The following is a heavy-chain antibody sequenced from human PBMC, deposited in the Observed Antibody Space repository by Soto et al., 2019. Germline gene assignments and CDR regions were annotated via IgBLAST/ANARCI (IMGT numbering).Heavy chain of an antibody. V-gene: IGHV3-74*01. CDR1: RFSLSTYW. Sequence: VQLVESGGGLVQPGGSLRLSCEASRFSLSTYWMYWVRQAPGKGLMWISRINSDGGIINYAYSVKGRFTISRDNAKNTLYLQMNSLRTDDTAVYYCARDLGTYDRHYFDNLRQGTLVTVSS. D-gene: IGHD3-9*01. J-gene: IGHJ4*02. CDR3: ARDLGTYDRHYFDN. CDR2: INSDGGII.